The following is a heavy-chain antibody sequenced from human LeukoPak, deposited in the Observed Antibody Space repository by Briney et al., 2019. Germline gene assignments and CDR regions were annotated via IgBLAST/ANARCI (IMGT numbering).Heavy chain of an antibody. CDR2: INPSGGST. CDR1: GYTFTSYY. J-gene: IGHJ4*02. CDR3: ARSTFNLRFLDY. Sequence: ASVKVSYKASGYTFTSYYMHWVRQAPGQGREWMGIINPSGGSTSYAQKFQGRGTMTRDTSTSTVYMELSSLRSEDTAVYYCARSTFNLRFLDYWGQGTLVTVSS. V-gene: IGHV1-46*01. D-gene: IGHD3-3*01.